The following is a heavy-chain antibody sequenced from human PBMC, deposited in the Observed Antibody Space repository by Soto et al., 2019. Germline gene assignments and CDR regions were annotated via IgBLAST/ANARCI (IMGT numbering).Heavy chain of an antibody. J-gene: IGHJ4*02. CDR1: GFTFSSYA. CDR2: ISGSGGST. D-gene: IGHD2-15*01. V-gene: IGHV3-23*01. Sequence: EVQLLESGGGLVQPGGSLRLSCAASGFTFSSYAMSWVRQAPGKGLEWVSAISGSGGSTYYADSVKGRFTISRVNSKNTLYLQMNSLRAEDTAVYYCAKDPLIVVVVAATTESYFDYWGQGTLVTVSS. CDR3: AKDPLIVVVVAATTESYFDY.